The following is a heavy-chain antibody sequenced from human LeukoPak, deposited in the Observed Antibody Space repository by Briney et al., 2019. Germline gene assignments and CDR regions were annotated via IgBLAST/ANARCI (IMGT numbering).Heavy chain of an antibody. CDR2: IKQDGSEK. D-gene: IGHD5-24*01. V-gene: IGHV3-7*01. J-gene: IGHJ4*02. Sequence: GGSLRLSCAAPGFTFSSYWMSWVRQAPGKGLEWVANIKQDGSEKYYVDSVKGRFTISRDNAKNSLYLQMNSLRAEDTAVYYCARGMATIFYYFDYWGQGTLVTVSS. CDR1: GFTFSSYW. CDR3: ARGMATIFYYFDY.